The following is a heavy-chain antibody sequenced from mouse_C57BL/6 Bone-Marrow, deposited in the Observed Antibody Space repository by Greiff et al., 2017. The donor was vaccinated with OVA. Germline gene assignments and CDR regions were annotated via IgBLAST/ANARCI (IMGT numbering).Heavy chain of an antibody. CDR2: ISSGGDYI. D-gene: IGHD1-1*01. J-gene: IGHJ1*03. V-gene: IGHV5-9-1*02. Sequence: EVKLMESGEGLVKPGGSLKLSCAASGFTFSSYAMSWVRQTPEKRLEWVAYISSGGDYIYYADTVKGRFTISRDTARNTLYLQMSSLKSEDTAMYYCTRDYYGSSPYWYFDVWGTGTTVTVSS. CDR3: TRDYYGSSPYWYFDV. CDR1: GFTFSSYA.